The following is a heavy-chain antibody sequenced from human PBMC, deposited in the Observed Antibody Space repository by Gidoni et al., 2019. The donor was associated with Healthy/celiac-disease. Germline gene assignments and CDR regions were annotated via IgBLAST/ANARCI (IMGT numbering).Heavy chain of an antibody. D-gene: IGHD1-26*01. V-gene: IGHV2-26*01. J-gene: IGHJ1*01. Sequence: QVTLKESGPVLVKPTETLTLTCTVSGFSLSNARMGVSWIRQPPGKALEWLAHIFSNDEKSYSTSLKSRLTISKDTSKSQVVLTMTNMDPVDTATYYCERIGLVDPIFQHWGQGTLVTVSS. CDR1: GFSLSNARMG. CDR3: ERIGLVDPIFQH. CDR2: IFSNDEK.